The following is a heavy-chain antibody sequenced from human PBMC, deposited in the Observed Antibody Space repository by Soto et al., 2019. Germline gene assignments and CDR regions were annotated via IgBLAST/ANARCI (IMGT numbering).Heavy chain of an antibody. Sequence: GSLRLSGAASVFTVSSYEMNWVRQAPGKGLEWVSHISSSGSSGSTIYYADSVKGRFTISRDNAKNSLYLQMNSLRAEDTAVYYCAREHYNSRAYYFSFAFDIRGQGTMVTVSS. CDR3: AREHYNSRAYYFSFAFDI. CDR1: VFTVSSYE. D-gene: IGHD3-22*01. J-gene: IGHJ3*02. CDR2: ISSSGSSGSTI. V-gene: IGHV3-48*03.